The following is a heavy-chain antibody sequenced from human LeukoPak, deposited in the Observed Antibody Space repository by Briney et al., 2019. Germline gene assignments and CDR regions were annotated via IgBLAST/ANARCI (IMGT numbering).Heavy chain of an antibody. V-gene: IGHV3-NL1*01. CDR3: ARGGGLDV. J-gene: IGHJ6*02. CDR2: IYSGGNT. Sequence: PGGSLRLSCAASEFTFSNYALHWVRQAPGKGLQWVSVIYSGGNTNYADSVKGRFTISRDNSKNSLYLQMSNLRAEDTAVYFCARGGGLDVWGQGATVTVSS. D-gene: IGHD3-16*01. CDR1: EFTFSNYA.